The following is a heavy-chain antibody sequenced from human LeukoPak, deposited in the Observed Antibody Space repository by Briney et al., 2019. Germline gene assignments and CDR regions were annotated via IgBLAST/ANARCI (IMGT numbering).Heavy chain of an antibody. V-gene: IGHV3-7*01. Sequence: PGGSLRLSCAASGFTFSSYWMSWVRQAPGKGPEWVANIKQDGSEKYYVDSVKGRFTISRDNAKNSLYLQMNSLRAEDTAVYYCARAYVGTYFSRPPAFWDYWGQGTLVTVSS. CDR1: GFTFSSYW. CDR3: ARAYVGTYFSRPPAFWDY. J-gene: IGHJ4*02. D-gene: IGHD3-3*01. CDR2: IKQDGSEK.